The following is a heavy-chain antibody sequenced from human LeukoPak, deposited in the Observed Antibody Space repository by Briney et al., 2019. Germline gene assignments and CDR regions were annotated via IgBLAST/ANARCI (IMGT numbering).Heavy chain of an antibody. J-gene: IGHJ4*02. CDR3: AKVGGYGSSLSSGTYAFDY. D-gene: IGHD6-6*01. CDR1: GFTFSSYA. V-gene: IGHV3-23*01. CDR2: ISGSGGST. Sequence: GGSLRLSCAASGFTFSSYAMSWVRQAPGKGLEWVSGISGSGGSTYYADSVKGRFTISRDNSKNTLYLQMNSLRAEDTAVYYCAKVGGYGSSLSSGTYAFDYWGQGTLVTVSS.